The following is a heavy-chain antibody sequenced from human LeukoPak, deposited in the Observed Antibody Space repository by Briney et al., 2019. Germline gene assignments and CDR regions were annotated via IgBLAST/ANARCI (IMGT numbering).Heavy chain of an antibody. Sequence: PGGSLRLSCAASGFIFSSYAMSWVRQAPGKGLEWVSYGGSGGSTYYADSVKGRFTVSRDNSKSTLYLQMNSLRAEDTAVYYCARGLHAWGQGTLVTVSS. J-gene: IGHJ5*02. CDR1: GFIFSSYA. V-gene: IGHV3-23*01. CDR3: ARGLHA. CDR2: GGSGGST.